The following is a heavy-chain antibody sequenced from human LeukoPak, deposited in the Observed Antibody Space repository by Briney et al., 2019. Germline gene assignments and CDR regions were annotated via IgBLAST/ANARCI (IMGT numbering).Heavy chain of an antibody. V-gene: IGHV5-51*01. J-gene: IGHJ4*02. D-gene: IGHD2-15*01. CDR2: IYPGDSDT. Sequence: GESLKISCKSSGYSFTSYWIGWVRQMPGKGLEWMGIIYPGDSDTRYSPSFQGQVTISADKSISTAYLQWSSLKASDTAMYYCARVNHCSGGSCYSFDYWGQGTLVTVSS. CDR1: GYSFTSYW. CDR3: ARVNHCSGGSCYSFDY.